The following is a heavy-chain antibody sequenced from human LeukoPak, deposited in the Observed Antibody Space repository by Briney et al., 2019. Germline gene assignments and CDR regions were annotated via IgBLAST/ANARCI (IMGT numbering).Heavy chain of an antibody. CDR2: INHNGNVN. J-gene: IGHJ4*02. D-gene: IGHD6-13*01. CDR3: AKDEIAAAGALGY. CDR1: GFTFSSYW. V-gene: IGHV3-7*01. Sequence: GGSLRLSCAASGFTFSSYWMNRARQAPGKGLEWVASINHNGNVNYYVDSVKGRFTISRDNAKNSLYLQMNSLRAEDTAVYYCAKDEIAAAGALGYWGQGTLVTVSS.